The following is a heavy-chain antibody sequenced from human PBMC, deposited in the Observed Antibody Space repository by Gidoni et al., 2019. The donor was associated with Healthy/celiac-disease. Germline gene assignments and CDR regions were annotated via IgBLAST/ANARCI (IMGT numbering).Heavy chain of an antibody. CDR2: IIPILGIA. Sequence: QVQLVQSGAEVKKPGSSVKVSCKASVGTFSSYAISWVRPAPGQGLEWMGRIIPILGIANYAQKFQGRVTITADKSTSTAYMELSRLRSEDTAVYYCAREMLDCSSTSCYGANYYYYGMDVWGQGTTVTVSS. V-gene: IGHV1-69*04. D-gene: IGHD2-2*01. J-gene: IGHJ6*02. CDR3: AREMLDCSSTSCYGANYYYYGMDV. CDR1: VGTFSSYA.